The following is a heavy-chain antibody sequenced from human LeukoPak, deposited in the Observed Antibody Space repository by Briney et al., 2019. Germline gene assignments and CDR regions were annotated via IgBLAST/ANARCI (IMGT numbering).Heavy chain of an antibody. V-gene: IGHV3-7*03. CDR3: ARGKYYYDSSGYYPSY. Sequence: GGSLRLSCAGSGFTLTSYWMSWVRQAPGKGLEWVANIKQDGSVEYYVDSVMGRFTISRDNAKNSLYLQMNSLRSEDTAVYYCARGKYYYDSSGYYPSYWGQGTLVTVSS. D-gene: IGHD3-22*01. CDR1: GFTLTSYW. J-gene: IGHJ4*02. CDR2: IKQDGSVE.